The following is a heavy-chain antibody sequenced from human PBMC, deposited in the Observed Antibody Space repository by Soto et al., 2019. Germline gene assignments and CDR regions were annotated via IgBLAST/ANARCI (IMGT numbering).Heavy chain of an antibody. CDR2: IYCSGST. V-gene: IGHV4-31*03. Sequence: QVQLQESGPGLVKPSQTLSLTCTVSGGSISSGGYYWSWIRQHPGKGLEWIGYIYCSGSTYYNPSLKSRVTISVDTSKNQFSLKLSSVTAADTAVYYCARGSIGYGSGSYVDYWGQGTLVTVSS. J-gene: IGHJ4*02. CDR3: ARGSIGYGSGSYVDY. D-gene: IGHD3-10*01. CDR1: GGSISSGGYY.